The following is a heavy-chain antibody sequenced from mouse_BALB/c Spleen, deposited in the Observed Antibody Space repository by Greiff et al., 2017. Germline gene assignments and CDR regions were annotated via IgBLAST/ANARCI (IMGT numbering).Heavy chain of an antibody. J-gene: IGHJ1*01. CDR2: INPNNGGT. D-gene: IGHD1-1*01. V-gene: IGHV1-18*01. Sequence: VQLKESGPELVKPGASVKIPCKASGYTFTDYNMDWVKQSHGKSLEWIGDINPNNGGTIYNQKFKGKATLTVDKSSSTAYMELRSLTSEDTAVYYCARAFTKVVAHWYFDVWGAGTTVTVSS. CDR3: ARAFTKVVAHWYFDV. CDR1: GYTFTDYN.